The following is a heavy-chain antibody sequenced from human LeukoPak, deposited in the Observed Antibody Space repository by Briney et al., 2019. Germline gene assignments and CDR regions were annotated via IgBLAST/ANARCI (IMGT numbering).Heavy chain of an antibody. Sequence: GGSLRLSCAASGFTFSDYYMSWIRQAPGKGLEWVSYISSSGSTIYYADSVKGRFTISRDNAKNSLYLQMNSLRAEDTAVYYCARAMGSGWPVFLGFDYWGQGTLVTVSS. CDR2: ISSSGSTI. D-gene: IGHD6-19*01. CDR1: GFTFSDYY. V-gene: IGHV3-11*01. J-gene: IGHJ4*02. CDR3: ARAMGSGWPVFLGFDY.